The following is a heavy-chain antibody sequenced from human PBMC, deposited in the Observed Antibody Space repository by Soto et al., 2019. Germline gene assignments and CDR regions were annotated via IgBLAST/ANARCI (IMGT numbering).Heavy chain of an antibody. D-gene: IGHD3-9*01. CDR3: ARGYYDILTGPPRWYFDL. V-gene: IGHV3-30-3*01. CDR2: ISYDGSNK. J-gene: IGHJ2*01. Sequence: QVQLVESGGGVVQPGRSLRLSCAASGFTFSSYAMHWVRQAPGKGLEWVAVISYDGSNKYYADSVKGRFTISRDNSKNTLYLQMNSLRAEDTAVYYCARGYYDILTGPPRWYFDLWGRGTLVTVSS. CDR1: GFTFSSYA.